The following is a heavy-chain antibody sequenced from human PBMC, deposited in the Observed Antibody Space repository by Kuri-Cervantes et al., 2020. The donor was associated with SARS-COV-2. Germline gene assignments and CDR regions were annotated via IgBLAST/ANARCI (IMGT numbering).Heavy chain of an antibody. CDR1: GGSFSGYY. CDR2: INHSGST. J-gene: IGHJ6*02. Sequence: SETLSLTCAVYGGSFSGYYWSWIRQPPGKGLEWIGEINHSGSTNYNPSLKSRVTISVDTSKNQFSLKLSSVTAADTAVYYCARLAGYCSSTSCPYYYYYGMDVWGQGTTVTVSS. V-gene: IGHV4-34*01. CDR3: ARLAGYCSSTSCPYYYYYGMDV. D-gene: IGHD2-2*01.